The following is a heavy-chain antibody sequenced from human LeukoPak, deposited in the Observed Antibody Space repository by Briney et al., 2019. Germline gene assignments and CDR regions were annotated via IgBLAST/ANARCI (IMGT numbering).Heavy chain of an antibody. CDR3: VKDPNSYDYVWGSYRSVY. V-gene: IGHV3-23*01. Sequence: GGTLRLSCAASGFTFSSYAMSWVRQAPGKGLEWVSAISGSGGSTYYADSVKGRFTISRDNSKNTLYLQMNSLRAEDTAVYYCVKDPNSYDYVWGSYRSVYWGQGTLVTVSS. CDR2: ISGSGGST. D-gene: IGHD3-16*02. J-gene: IGHJ4*02. CDR1: GFTFSSYA.